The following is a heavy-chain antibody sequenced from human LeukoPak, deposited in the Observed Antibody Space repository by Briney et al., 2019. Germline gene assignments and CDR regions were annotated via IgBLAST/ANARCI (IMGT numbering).Heavy chain of an antibody. CDR2: IYTSGST. Sequence: SETLSLTCTVSGGSISSYYWSWIRQLAGKGLEWIGRIYTSGSTNYNPSLKSRVTMSVDTSKNQFSLKLSSVTAADTAVYYCARVRADGDSSGYYYRWGYFDYWGQGTLVTVSS. CDR1: GGSISSYY. V-gene: IGHV4-4*07. CDR3: ARVRADGDSSGYYYRWGYFDY. J-gene: IGHJ4*02. D-gene: IGHD3-22*01.